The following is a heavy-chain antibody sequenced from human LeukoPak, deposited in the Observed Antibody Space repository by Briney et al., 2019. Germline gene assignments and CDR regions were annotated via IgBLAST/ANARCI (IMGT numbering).Heavy chain of an antibody. D-gene: IGHD6-13*01. V-gene: IGHV3-7*04. CDR3: ARDREGSSWYDY. Sequence: GGSLRVSCAASGFTFSDYWMTWVRQAPRKGLEWVAHISQDGSERYYVDSVRGRFTISRDNAKNSLYLQMSSLRGEDTAIYYCARDREGSSWYDYWGQGTLVTVSS. CDR2: ISQDGSER. J-gene: IGHJ4*02. CDR1: GFTFSDYW.